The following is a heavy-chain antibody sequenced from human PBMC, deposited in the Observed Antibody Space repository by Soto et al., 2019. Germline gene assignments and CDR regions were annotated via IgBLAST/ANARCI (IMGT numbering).Heavy chain of an antibody. V-gene: IGHV3-23*01. CDR3: AKETALPTVTKLYYFDY. J-gene: IGHJ4*02. CDR2: ISGSGGST. Sequence: PGGSLRLSCAASGFTFSSYAMSWVRQAPGKGLEWVSAISGSGGSTYYADSVKGRFTISRDNSKNTLYLQMNSLRAEDTAVYYCAKETALPTVTKLYYFDYWGQGTLVTVSS. CDR1: GFTFSSYA. D-gene: IGHD4-4*01.